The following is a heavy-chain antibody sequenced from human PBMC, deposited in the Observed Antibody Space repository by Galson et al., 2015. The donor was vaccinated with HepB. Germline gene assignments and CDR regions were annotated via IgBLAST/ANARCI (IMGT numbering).Heavy chain of an antibody. J-gene: IGHJ5*02. D-gene: IGHD3-3*01. CDR1: GYTFTGYY. Sequence: SVKVSCKASGYTFTGYYMHWVRQAPGQGLEWMGWINPNSGGTNYAQKFQGRVTMTRDTSISTAYMELSRLRSDDTAVYYCAREGNDFWSTSRNWFDPWGQGTLVTVSS. CDR3: AREGNDFWSTSRNWFDP. V-gene: IGHV1-2*02. CDR2: INPNSGGT.